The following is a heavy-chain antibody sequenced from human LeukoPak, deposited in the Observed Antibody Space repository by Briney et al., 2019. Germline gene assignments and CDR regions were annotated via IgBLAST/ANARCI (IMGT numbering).Heavy chain of an antibody. V-gene: IGHV1-2*02. Sequence: ASVKVSCKASGYTFTGYYMHWVRQAPGQGLEWMGWINPNSGGTNYAQKFQGRVTMTRDTSISTAYMELSRLRSDDTAVYYCARESVEGAVAEGYFDYWGQGTLVTVPS. CDR3: ARESVEGAVAEGYFDY. J-gene: IGHJ4*02. CDR1: GYTFTGYY. D-gene: IGHD6-19*01. CDR2: INPNSGGT.